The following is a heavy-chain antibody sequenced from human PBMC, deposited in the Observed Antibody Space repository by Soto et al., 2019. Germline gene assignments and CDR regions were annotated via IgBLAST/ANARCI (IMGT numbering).Heavy chain of an antibody. V-gene: IGHV1-69*01. J-gene: IGHJ4*02. CDR1: GGTFSSHS. Sequence: VQLMQSGAEVKQPGSSVKVSCKASGGTFSSHSINWVRQAPGQGIEWMGGIITLFGTANYAQNFQGRVTITADQSTSIAYVELNRLISDDTAVYYCAREVGYGDFSAALLDWGQGTLVTVSS. D-gene: IGHD4-17*01. CDR3: AREVGYGDFSAALLD. CDR2: IITLFGTA.